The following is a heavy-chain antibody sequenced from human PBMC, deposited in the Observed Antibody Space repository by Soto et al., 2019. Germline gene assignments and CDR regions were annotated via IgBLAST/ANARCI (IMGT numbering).Heavy chain of an antibody. CDR3: ARALEYCSGGSCYSGLDSYYYGMDV. CDR2: IIPIFGTA. D-gene: IGHD2-15*01. Sequence: SVKVSCKASGGTFSSYAISWVRQAPVQGLEWMGGIIPIFGTANYAQKFQGRVTITADESTSTAYMELSSLRSEDTAVYYCARALEYCSGGSCYSGLDSYYYGMDVWGQGTTVTVSS. V-gene: IGHV1-69*13. J-gene: IGHJ6*02. CDR1: GGTFSSYA.